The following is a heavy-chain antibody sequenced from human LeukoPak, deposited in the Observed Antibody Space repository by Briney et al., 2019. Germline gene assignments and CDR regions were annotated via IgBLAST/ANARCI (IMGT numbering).Heavy chain of an antibody. V-gene: IGHV1-46*01. Sequence: ASLKVSCKASGYTFTSYYMHSVRQAPGQGLGWRGIINPTGGSTSYAQNFQGRVTMTRDTSTSTVYMELSSLRSEDTAVYYCARGGYYDFWSGYGYYYYYMDVWGKGTTVTVSS. D-gene: IGHD3-3*01. CDR3: ARGGYYDFWSGYGYYYYYMDV. CDR1: GYTFTSYY. J-gene: IGHJ6*03. CDR2: INPTGGST.